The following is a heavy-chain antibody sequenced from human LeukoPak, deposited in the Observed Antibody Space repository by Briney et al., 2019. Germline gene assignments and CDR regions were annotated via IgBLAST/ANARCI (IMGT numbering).Heavy chain of an antibody. CDR2: IRDRDDNT. Sequence: GGSLRLSCVASGFTFTNYAMTWVRQAPGKGLEWVSGIRDRDDNTYYADSVKGRFTISRDNSKNTLYLQINSLRAEDTAVYYCAEYYYGSGSYPLWGRGTLVTVSS. D-gene: IGHD3-10*01. J-gene: IGHJ4*02. CDR1: GFTFTNYA. V-gene: IGHV3-23*01. CDR3: AEYYYGSGSYPL.